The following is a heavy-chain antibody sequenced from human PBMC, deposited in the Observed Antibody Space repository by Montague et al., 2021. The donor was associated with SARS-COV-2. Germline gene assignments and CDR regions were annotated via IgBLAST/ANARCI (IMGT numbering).Heavy chain of an antibody. V-gene: IGHV4-31*03. CDR3: ARGVSKIYLGYLDS. J-gene: IGHJ4*02. CDR1: GGSIRSSGYY. CDR2: IYYSGTT. D-gene: IGHD3-16*01. Sequence: TLSLTCTVSGGSIRSSGYYWTWIRQHPGKGLESIGYIYYSGTTYYNPSLESRLSISVHTSKNHFSLKLSSVTAADSAVYYCARGVSKIYLGYLDSWGQGTLVTVPS.